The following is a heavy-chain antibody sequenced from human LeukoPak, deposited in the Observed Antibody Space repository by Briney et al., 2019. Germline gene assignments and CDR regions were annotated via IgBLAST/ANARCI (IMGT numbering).Heavy chain of an antibody. CDR1: GFTFSSYW. J-gene: IGHJ4*02. V-gene: IGHV3-7*01. CDR3: ANQAAYSSGWFIDY. D-gene: IGHD6-19*01. Sequence: GGSLRLSCAASGFTFSSYWMSWVRQAPGKGLEWVANIKQDGSEKYYVDSVKGRFTISRDNAKNSLYLQMNSLRAEDTAVYYCANQAAYSSGWFIDYWGQGTLVTVSS. CDR2: IKQDGSEK.